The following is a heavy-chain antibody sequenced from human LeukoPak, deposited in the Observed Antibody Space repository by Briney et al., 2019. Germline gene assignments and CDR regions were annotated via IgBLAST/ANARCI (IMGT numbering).Heavy chain of an antibody. J-gene: IGHJ4*02. CDR3: AKESGKFDY. CDR2: ISGDGGST. Sequence: GGSLRLSCVASGLTFDDSAMHWVRQAPGKGLEWVSLISGDGGSTFYADSVKGRFSISRDNSKNSLYLQMNSLRPEDTAMYCCAKESGKFDYWGQGTLVAVSS. V-gene: IGHV3-43*02. CDR1: GLTFDDSA.